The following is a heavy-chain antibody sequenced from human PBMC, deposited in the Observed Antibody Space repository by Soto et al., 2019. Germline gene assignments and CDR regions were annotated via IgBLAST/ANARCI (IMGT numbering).Heavy chain of an antibody. D-gene: IGHD3-3*01. CDR2: FIPVYRTL. CDR3: ATGVIWIGCSTVDS. J-gene: IGHJ4*02. Sequence: SVWVSCKASGGSFGNSAINWVRQTPGQGLEWLGGFIPVYRTLNYAQKFQGRVTITADESTGTAYMTLSSLASDDTAVYYCATGVIWIGCSTVDSWGQATRVNVSS. V-gene: IGHV1-69*13. CDR1: GGSFGNSA.